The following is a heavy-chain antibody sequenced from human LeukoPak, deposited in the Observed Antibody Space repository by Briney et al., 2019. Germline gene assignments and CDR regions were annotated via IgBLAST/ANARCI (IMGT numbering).Heavy chain of an antibody. J-gene: IGHJ4*02. CDR2: IYDSGST. D-gene: IGHD3-22*01. V-gene: IGHV4-31*03. CDR1: GGSISSGGKY. Sequence: PSQTLSLTCTVSGGSISSGGKYWSWIRQHPGKGLEWIGYIYDSGSTYYNPSLKSRVTISGDTSKNQFSLQLSSVTAADTAVYYCATVSGGYRSKLDYWGQGTLVTVSS. CDR3: ATVSGGYRSKLDY.